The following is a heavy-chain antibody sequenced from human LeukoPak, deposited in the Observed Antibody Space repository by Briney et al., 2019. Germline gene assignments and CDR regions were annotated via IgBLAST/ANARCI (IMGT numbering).Heavy chain of an antibody. D-gene: IGHD6-19*01. CDR3: ATGGLQWRRYFDY. Sequence: ASVKASCKVSGYTLTELSMHWVRQAPGKGLEWMGGFDPEDGETIYAQKFQGRVTMTEDTSTDTAYVELSSLRSEDTAVYYCATGGLQWRRYFDYWGQGTLVTVSS. CDR2: FDPEDGET. CDR1: GYTLTELS. V-gene: IGHV1-24*01. J-gene: IGHJ4*02.